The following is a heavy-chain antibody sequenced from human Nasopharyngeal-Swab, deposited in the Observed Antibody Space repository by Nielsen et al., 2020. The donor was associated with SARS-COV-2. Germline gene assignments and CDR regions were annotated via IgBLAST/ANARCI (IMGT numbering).Heavy chain of an antibody. D-gene: IGHD5-12*01. V-gene: IGHV1-18*04. Sequence: ASVKVSCKASGYTFTSYGIRWVRQASGQRLEWMGWISAYNGNTNYAQKLQGRVTMTTDTSTSTAYMELRSLRSDDTAVYYCARDAEWLRFLAGGYMDVWGKGTTVTVSS. CDR1: GYTFTSYG. J-gene: IGHJ6*03. CDR3: ARDAEWLRFLAGGYMDV. CDR2: ISAYNGNT.